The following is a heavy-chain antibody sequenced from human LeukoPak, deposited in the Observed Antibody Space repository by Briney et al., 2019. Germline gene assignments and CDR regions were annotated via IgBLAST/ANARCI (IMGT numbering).Heavy chain of an antibody. D-gene: IGHD2-2*01. CDR2: INPNSGDT. Sequence: ASVKVSCKASGYTFTDHYLHWVRQAPGQGFEWMGWINPNSGDTNYAQKFQGRVTMTRDTSISTAHMEMSRLRSDDTAVYYCARANFLYCSSTTCLFDYWGQGTLVTVSS. V-gene: IGHV1-2*02. CDR1: GYTFTDHY. J-gene: IGHJ4*02. CDR3: ARANFLYCSSTTCLFDY.